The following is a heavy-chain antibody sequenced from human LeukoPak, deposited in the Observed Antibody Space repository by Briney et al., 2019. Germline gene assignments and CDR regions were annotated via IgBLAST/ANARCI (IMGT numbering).Heavy chain of an antibody. J-gene: IGHJ5*02. CDR3: ARYGTRGNWFDP. D-gene: IGHD3-10*01. Sequence: AAVTVSFMASGYIFTKHGVSWVRQAPGQGLEWMGWINPNSGGTNYAQKFQGRVTMTRDTSISTAYMELSRLRSDDTAVYYCARYGTRGNWFDPWGQGTLVTVSP. V-gene: IGHV1-2*02. CDR2: INPNSGGT. CDR1: GYIFTKHG.